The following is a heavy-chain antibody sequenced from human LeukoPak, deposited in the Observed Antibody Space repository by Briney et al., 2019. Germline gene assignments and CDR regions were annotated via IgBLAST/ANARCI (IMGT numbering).Heavy chain of an antibody. Sequence: SGPTLVNPTQTLTLTCTFSGFSLSTSGVGVGWIRQPPGKALEWLALIYWNEDKRYSPSLKSWLTITKDASKNQVVLTMTKMDPVDTATYYCAHGSSWYDYWGQGTLVTVSS. V-gene: IGHV2-5*01. CDR1: GFSLSTSGVG. CDR3: AHGSSWYDY. CDR2: IYWNEDK. D-gene: IGHD6-13*01. J-gene: IGHJ4*02.